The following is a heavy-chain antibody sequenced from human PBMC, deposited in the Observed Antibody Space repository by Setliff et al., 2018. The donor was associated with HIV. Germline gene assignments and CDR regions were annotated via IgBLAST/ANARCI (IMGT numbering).Heavy chain of an antibody. CDR2: IYPGDSDT. V-gene: IGHV5-51*07. CDR3: ARLGGICSGGSCTALAYTMDV. D-gene: IGHD2-15*01. J-gene: IGHJ6*02. Sequence: LGESLTISCKGSGYSFSSYWIGWVHQMPGEGLEWMGIIYPGDSDTRYSPSFQGQVTISADKSISTAYLQCSSLKASDTAMYYCARLGGICSGGSCTALAYTMDVWGQGTTVTVSS. CDR1: GYSFSSYW.